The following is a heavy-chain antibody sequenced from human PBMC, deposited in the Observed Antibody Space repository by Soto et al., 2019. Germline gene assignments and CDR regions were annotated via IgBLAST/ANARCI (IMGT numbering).Heavy chain of an antibody. D-gene: IGHD5-18*01. CDR3: AGGAMEPRRARLHY. Sequence: SETLSLTCAVYGGSFNSYFLTWIRQSPAKGLEWIGEINHSGDTNHNPSLRSRVTVSVDTSRNQFSLKLSSLTAADTAVYYCAGGAMEPRRARLHYWGQGALVTVYS. V-gene: IGHV4-34*01. J-gene: IGHJ4*02. CDR2: INHSGDT. CDR1: GGSFNSYF.